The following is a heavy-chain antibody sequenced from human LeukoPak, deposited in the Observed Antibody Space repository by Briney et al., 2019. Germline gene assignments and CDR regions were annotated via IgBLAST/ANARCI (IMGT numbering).Heavy chain of an antibody. V-gene: IGHV4-39*07. J-gene: IGHJ5*02. D-gene: IGHD3-10*01. CDR1: SGSISTSNYY. Sequence: SETLSLTCTVSSGSISTSNYYWGWVRQPPGKALEWIGNIFYSGSTYYSPSLKSRVTISVDTSKNQFSLKLSSVTAADTAVYYCVRYYGSGSHNWFDPWGQGTLVTVSS. CDR3: VRYYGSGSHNWFDP. CDR2: IFYSGST.